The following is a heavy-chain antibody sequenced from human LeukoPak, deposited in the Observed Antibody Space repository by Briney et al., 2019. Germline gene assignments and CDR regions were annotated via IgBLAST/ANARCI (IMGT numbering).Heavy chain of an antibody. CDR2: INPNSGGT. CDR3: ARDLPSPTISVADDY. D-gene: IGHD6-19*01. J-gene: IGHJ4*02. Sequence: GASVKVSCRASGYTLTGYYMFWLRQAPGQGLELMGRINPNSGGTNYAQKFQGRVTMPRDTSITTAYMELSSLRSDDTAVYYCARDLPSPTISVADDYWGQGTLVTVSS. V-gene: IGHV1-2*06. CDR1: GYTLTGYY.